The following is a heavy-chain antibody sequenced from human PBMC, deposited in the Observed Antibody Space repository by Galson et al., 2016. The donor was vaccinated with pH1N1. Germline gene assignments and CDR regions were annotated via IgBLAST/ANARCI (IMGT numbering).Heavy chain of an antibody. CDR2: INSEGASI. D-gene: IGHD3-10*01. CDR3: ARDDGYDSSGSYADY. V-gene: IGHV3-74*01. J-gene: IGHJ4*02. Sequence: SLRLSCAASGFHFSYYWMHWFRQGPEKGLAWVSRINSEGASISYADSVRGRFTISRDNAKNTLYLQMNSLRAEETAVYYCARDDGYDSSGSYADYWGRGTLVTVSS. CDR1: GFHFSYYW.